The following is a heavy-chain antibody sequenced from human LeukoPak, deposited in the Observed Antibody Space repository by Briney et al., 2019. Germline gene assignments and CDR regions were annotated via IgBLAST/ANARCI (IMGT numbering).Heavy chain of an antibody. V-gene: IGHV3-23*01. CDR1: GHTFSNYA. D-gene: IGHD4-17*01. Sequence: GGSLRLSCAASGHTFSNYAMTWVRQAPGKGLEWVSSITVGGGTSYTDSVKGRFTVYRDNSKNTLYLQMNSLRAEDTAVYYCAKDPNGDYVGAFDSWGQGTLVTVSS. CDR2: ITVGGGT. CDR3: AKDPNGDYVGAFDS. J-gene: IGHJ3*01.